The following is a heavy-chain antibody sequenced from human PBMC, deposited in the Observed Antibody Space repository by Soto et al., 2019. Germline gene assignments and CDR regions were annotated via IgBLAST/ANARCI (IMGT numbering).Heavy chain of an antibody. CDR3: ARAGCSGGSCYSSGMDV. Sequence: QVQLQESGPGLVKPSGTLSLTCAVSGGSISSSNWWSWVRQPPGKGLEWIGEIYHSGSTNYNPSLKSGVTISVDKSKNQFALRLSSVTAADTAVYYCARAGCSGGSCYSSGMDVWGQGTTVTVSS. D-gene: IGHD2-15*01. CDR2: IYHSGST. V-gene: IGHV4-4*02. J-gene: IGHJ6*02. CDR1: GGSISSSNW.